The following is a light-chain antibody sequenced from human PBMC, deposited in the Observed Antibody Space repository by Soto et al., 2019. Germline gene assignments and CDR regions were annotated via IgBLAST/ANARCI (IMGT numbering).Light chain of an antibody. CDR3: QQSYAVPHT. Sequence: DIQMTQSPSSLSASVGDRVTITCRASQTIGNYLNWYQQKPGKAPRLVIYAASSLQSGVPSRFSGSGSGTDFTLTISSLQPEDFATYHCQQSYAVPHTFGPGTKLEIK. CDR1: QTIGNY. J-gene: IGKJ2*01. V-gene: IGKV1-39*01. CDR2: AAS.